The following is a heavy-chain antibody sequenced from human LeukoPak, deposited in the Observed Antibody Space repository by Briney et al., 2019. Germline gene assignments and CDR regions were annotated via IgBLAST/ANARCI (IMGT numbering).Heavy chain of an antibody. Sequence: GGSLRLSCAASGFTVSSNYMSWVRQAPGKGLEWVSVIYSGDSTSYADSVRGRFTISRDNSKNTLYLQMNSLRAEDTAVYYCARISMNYFDCWGQGTLVTVSS. V-gene: IGHV3-53*01. CDR2: IYSGDST. CDR1: GFTVSSNY. CDR3: ARISMNYFDC. J-gene: IGHJ4*02.